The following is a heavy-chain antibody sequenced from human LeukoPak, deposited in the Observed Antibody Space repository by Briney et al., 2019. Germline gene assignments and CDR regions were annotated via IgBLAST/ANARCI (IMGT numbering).Heavy chain of an antibody. V-gene: IGHV3-74*01. CDR2: INSDVSSI. J-gene: IGHJ4*02. CDR1: GFTSSGYW. D-gene: IGHD5-18*01. Sequence: PGGSLRLSCAASGFTSSGYWMHWVRQPPGKGLVWVSRINSDVSSISYADSVKGRFTISRDNAKNTVYLQMNSLRVEDTAVYYCVRGGPAGYSYDPFDYWGQGTLVTVSS. CDR3: VRGGPAGYSYDPFDY.